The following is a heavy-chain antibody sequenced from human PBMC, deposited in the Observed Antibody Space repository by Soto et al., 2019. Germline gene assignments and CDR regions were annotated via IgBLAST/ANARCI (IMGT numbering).Heavy chain of an antibody. CDR3: ASKFGELLADAFDI. J-gene: IGHJ3*02. CDR1: NASISSRKW. V-gene: IGHV4-4*02. CDR2: IYHSGSI. D-gene: IGHD3-10*01. Sequence: SETLSLTCTMSNASISSRKWWTWVRQTPGKGLEWIGEIYHSGSINHNPSLKSRVTMSVDKSNNQFSLKMTSVTAADTAVYYCASKFGELLADAFDIRGQGTVVT.